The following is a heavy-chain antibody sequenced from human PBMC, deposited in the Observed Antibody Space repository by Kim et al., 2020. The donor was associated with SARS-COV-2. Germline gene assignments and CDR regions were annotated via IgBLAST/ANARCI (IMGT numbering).Heavy chain of an antibody. J-gene: IGHJ4*02. Sequence: GGSLRLSCAASGFTFSTFSMNWVRQAPGKGLEWVSYISSSSSTIYNADSVKGRFTVSRDDAQNSLYLQMNSLRAEDTAVYYCARSQQLGLFDYWGQGTL. CDR2: ISSSSSTI. D-gene: IGHD6-13*01. CDR3: ARSQQLGLFDY. CDR1: GFTFSTFS. V-gene: IGHV3-48*04.